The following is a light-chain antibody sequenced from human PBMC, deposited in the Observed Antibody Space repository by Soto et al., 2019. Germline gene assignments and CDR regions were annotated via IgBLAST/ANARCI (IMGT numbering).Light chain of an antibody. J-gene: IGKJ3*01. V-gene: IGKV1-39*01. CDR1: QSISSY. CDR2: AAS. Sequence: DIQMTQSPSSLSASVGDRVTITCRASQSISSYLNWYQQKPGKAPKLLIYAASSLQSGVPSRFSGSGSGTDFTLSSRSLHPEYFATYYCQQSYSTLFTFGPGTKVDIK. CDR3: QQSYSTLFT.